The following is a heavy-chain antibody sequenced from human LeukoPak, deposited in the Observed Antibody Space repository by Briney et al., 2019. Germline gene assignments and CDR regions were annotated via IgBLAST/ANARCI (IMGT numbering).Heavy chain of an antibody. J-gene: IGHJ6*03. D-gene: IGHD5-18*01. CDR2: LFTSGTA. Sequence: SETLSLTCTVSGVSISTYYWGWIRQPAGKGLEWIGRLFTSGTANYNPSLKSRVTMSLDTSKNQLSLKLTSVTAADSAVYYCARDLGGYSFGSYYYYMDFWGRGTTVTVSS. CDR1: GVSISTYY. V-gene: IGHV4-4*07. CDR3: ARDLGGYSFGSYYYYMDF.